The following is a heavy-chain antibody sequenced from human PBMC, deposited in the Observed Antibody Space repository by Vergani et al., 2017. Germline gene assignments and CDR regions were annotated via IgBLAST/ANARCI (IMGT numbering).Heavy chain of an antibody. D-gene: IGHD3-22*01. CDR1: GFTFTSSA. V-gene: IGHV1-58*02. Sequence: QLVQSGAEVKKPGTSVKFSCKASGFTFTSSAMQWVRQARGQRLEWIGWIVVGSGNTNYAQKFQERVTITRDMSTSTAYMELSSLRSEDTAVYYCAADRFYYDSSGYTAFDIWGQGTMVTVSS. CDR3: AADRFYYDSSGYTAFDI. J-gene: IGHJ3*02. CDR2: IVVGSGNT.